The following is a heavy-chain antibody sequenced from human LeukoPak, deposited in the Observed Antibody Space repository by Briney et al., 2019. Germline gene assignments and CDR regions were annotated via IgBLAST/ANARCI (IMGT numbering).Heavy chain of an antibody. Sequence: SETLSLTCTVSGGSISSYYWSWIRQPPGKGLEWIGYIYYSGSTNYNPSLTSRVTISVDTSKNQFSLKLSSVTAADTAVYYCARGGYVLLWFGESDNWFDPWGQGTLVTVSS. CDR3: ARGGYVLLWFGESDNWFDP. D-gene: IGHD3-10*01. CDR1: GGSISSYY. V-gene: IGHV4-59*01. CDR2: IYYSGST. J-gene: IGHJ5*02.